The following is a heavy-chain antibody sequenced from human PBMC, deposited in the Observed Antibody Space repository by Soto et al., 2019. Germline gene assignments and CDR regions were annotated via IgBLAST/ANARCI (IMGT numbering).Heavy chain of an antibody. CDR1: GNTFTGYY. D-gene: IGHD1-7*01. CDR3: ARRGEGTGTAIDY. V-gene: IGHV1-2*02. J-gene: IGHJ4*02. CDR2: INPKSGGR. Sequence: QVQLVQSGAEVKKPGASVKVSCKASGNTFTGYYIHWVRQAPGQGLEWMGWINPKSGGRSYIQKVQGRVTMTRDTSITTAYVELNNLKSDDPAVYYCARRGEGTGTAIDYWGQGALVAVSS.